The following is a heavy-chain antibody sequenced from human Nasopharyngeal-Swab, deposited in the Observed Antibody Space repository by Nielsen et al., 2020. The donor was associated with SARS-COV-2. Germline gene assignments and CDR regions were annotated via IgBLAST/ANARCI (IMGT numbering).Heavy chain of an antibody. CDR2: ISSSSSYI. CDR1: GFTFSSYS. Sequence: GGSLRLSCAASGFTFSSYSMNWVRQAPGKGLEWVSSISSSSSYIYYVDSVKGRFTISRDNAKNSLYLQMNSLRAEDTAVYYCARYCSGGTCKYYYYGMDVWGQGTTVTVSS. CDR3: ARYCSGGTCKYYYYGMDV. V-gene: IGHV3-21*04. D-gene: IGHD2-15*01. J-gene: IGHJ6*02.